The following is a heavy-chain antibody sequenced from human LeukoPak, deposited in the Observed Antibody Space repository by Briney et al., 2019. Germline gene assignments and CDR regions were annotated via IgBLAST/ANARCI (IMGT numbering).Heavy chain of an antibody. D-gene: IGHD6-13*01. V-gene: IGHV3-74*01. CDR1: GFTFSSYW. CDR3: ARGVSSWYFDY. J-gene: IGHJ4*02. CDR2: INSDGSST. Sequence: GGSLRLSCAASGFTFSSYWMNWVRQAPGKGLVWVSRINSDGSSTSYADSVKGRFTISRDNAKNTLYLQMNSLRAEDTAVYYCARGVSSWYFDYWGQGTLVTVSS.